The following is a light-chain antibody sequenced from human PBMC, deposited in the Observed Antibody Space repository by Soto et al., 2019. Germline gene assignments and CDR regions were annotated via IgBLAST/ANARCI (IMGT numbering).Light chain of an antibody. V-gene: IGKV3-11*01. CDR3: QQRSYWPRT. CDR2: DAS. J-gene: IGKJ1*01. CDR1: QSISNY. Sequence: EIVLTQSPATLSLSPGDSATLSYRASQSISNYLVWYQQKPGQAPRLLIYDASNRATGIPARFSGSGSGTDFTLTISSLEPEDFAVYYCQQRSYWPRTFGQGTKVEI.